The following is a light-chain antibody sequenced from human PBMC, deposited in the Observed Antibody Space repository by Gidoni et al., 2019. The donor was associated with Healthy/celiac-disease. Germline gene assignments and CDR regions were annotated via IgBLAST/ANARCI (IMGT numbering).Light chain of an antibody. J-gene: IGLJ2*01. V-gene: IGLV3-1*01. CDR2: QDS. CDR3: QAWDSSIVV. CDR1: KLGDKY. Sequence: SSEVTQPPSVSVSPGQTASITCSGDKLGDKYACWYQQKPGQSPVLVIYQDSKRPSGIPERFSGSNSGNTATLTISGTQAMDEADYYCQAWDSSIVVFGGGTKLTVL.